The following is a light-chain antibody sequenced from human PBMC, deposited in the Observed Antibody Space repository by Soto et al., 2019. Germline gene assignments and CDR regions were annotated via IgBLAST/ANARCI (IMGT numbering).Light chain of an antibody. Sequence: IVMTQSPLSLPVTPGEPASISCSSSQSLLQSNGYNYLDWYLEKPGQSPQLLIYFGSYRASGVPGRVRGSGSGTDFTLKIRRVEAEDVGEYDGVQSQQSPPTFGQGTKVE. CDR3: VQSQQSPPT. V-gene: IGKV2-28*01. CDR1: QSLLQSNGYNY. J-gene: IGKJ1*01. CDR2: FGS.